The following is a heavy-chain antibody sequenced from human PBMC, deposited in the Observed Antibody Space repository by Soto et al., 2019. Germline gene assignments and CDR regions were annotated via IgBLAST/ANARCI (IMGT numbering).Heavy chain of an antibody. CDR2: ISSATNYI. CDR1: GFTFTRYS. Sequence: PGGSLRLSCAASGFTFTRYSMNWVRQAPGKGLEWVSSISSATNYIYYGDSMKGRFTISRDNAKNSLYLEMNSLRAEDTAVYYCARESEDLTSNFDYWGQGTLVTVSS. V-gene: IGHV3-21*06. J-gene: IGHJ4*02. CDR3: ARESEDLTSNFDY.